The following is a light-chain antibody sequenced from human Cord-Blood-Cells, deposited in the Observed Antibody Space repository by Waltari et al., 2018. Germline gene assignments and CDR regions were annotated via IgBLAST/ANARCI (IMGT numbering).Light chain of an antibody. V-gene: IGKV3-15*01. CDR3: QQYKNWPYT. J-gene: IGKJ2*01. CDR2: GAS. Sequence: EIVMPQSPPTLSVSPGERATPSCRASQSVSSNLAWYQQKPGQAPRLLIYGASTRATGSAARFSGSGYGTEFTLTISSLQSEDFAVYYCQQYKNWPYTFGQGTKLEIK. CDR1: QSVSSN.